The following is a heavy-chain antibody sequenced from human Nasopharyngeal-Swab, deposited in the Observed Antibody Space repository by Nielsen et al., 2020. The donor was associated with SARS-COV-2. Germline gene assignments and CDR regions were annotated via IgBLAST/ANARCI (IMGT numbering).Heavy chain of an antibody. CDR2: ISAYNGNT. D-gene: IGHD3-3*01. V-gene: IGHV1-18*01. J-gene: IGHJ6*02. CDR3: ARDTFRITIFGVVRYGMDV. Sequence: ASVKVSRKASGYTFTSYGISWVRQAPGQGLEWMGWISAYNGNTNYAQKLQGRVTMTTDTSTSTAYMELRSLRSDDTAVYYCARDTFRITIFGVVRYGMDVWGQGTTVTVSS. CDR1: GYTFTSYG.